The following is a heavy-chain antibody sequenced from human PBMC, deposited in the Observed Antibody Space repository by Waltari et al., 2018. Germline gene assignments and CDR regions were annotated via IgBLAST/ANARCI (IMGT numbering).Heavy chain of an antibody. CDR3: AFAGVTTYSGSLDP. D-gene: IGHD1-26*01. CDR1: GGPFSTYT. J-gene: IGHJ5*02. Sequence: QVQLVQSGAEVKKPGSSVKVSCTASGGPFSTYTISRVRQAPDPGLEWMGKSIPTHDPANYAQKVQGRVTTTADKSTSTDYMELSNLRAEDTAVYYWAFAGVTTYSGSLDPWGQGTLVTVSS. V-gene: IGHV1-69*08. CDR2: SIPTHDPA.